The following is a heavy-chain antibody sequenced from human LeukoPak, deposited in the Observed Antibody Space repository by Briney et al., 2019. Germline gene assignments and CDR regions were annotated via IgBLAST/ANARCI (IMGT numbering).Heavy chain of an antibody. V-gene: IGHV1-69*06. CDR1: GGTFISYA. CDR3: ASGLSSLFSFGAALDYYMDV. J-gene: IGHJ6*03. Sequence: SVKVSCKASGGTFISYAISWVRQAPGQGLEWMGGIIPIFGTANYAQKFQGRVTITADKSTSTAYMELSSLRSEDTAMYYCASGLSSLFSFGAALDYYMDVWGKGTPVTVSS. CDR2: IIPIFGTA. D-gene: IGHD5-18*01.